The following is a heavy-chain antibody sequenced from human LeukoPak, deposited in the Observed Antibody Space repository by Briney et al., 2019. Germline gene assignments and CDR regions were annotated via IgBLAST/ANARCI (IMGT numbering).Heavy chain of an antibody. CDR3: AGDLLMRGIRLYKRDY. CDR2: ISAYNGNT. CDR1: GYTFTSYG. J-gene: IGHJ4*02. Sequence: ASVKVSCKASGYTFTSYGISWVRQAPGQGLEWMGWISAYNGNTNYAQKLQGRVTMTTDTSTSTAYMELRSLRSDDTAVYYCAGDLLMRGIRLYKRDYWGQGILVTVSS. V-gene: IGHV1-18*01. D-gene: IGHD5-18*01.